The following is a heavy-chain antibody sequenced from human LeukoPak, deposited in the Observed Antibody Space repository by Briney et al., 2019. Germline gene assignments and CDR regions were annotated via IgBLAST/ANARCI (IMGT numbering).Heavy chain of an antibody. J-gene: IGHJ4*02. D-gene: IGHD5-12*01. Sequence: GESLKISCKGSGYSFTNYWIGWVRQMPGKGLEWMGIICPGDSDTRYSPSFQGQVTISADKFLTSAYLQWSSLKASDTAMCYCARGYGAYGHYLDYWGQGTLVTVSS. CDR2: ICPGDSDT. CDR3: ARGYGAYGHYLDY. CDR1: GYSFTNYW. V-gene: IGHV5-51*01.